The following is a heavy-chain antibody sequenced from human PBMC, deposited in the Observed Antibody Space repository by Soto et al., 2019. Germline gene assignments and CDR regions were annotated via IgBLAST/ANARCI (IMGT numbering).Heavy chain of an antibody. D-gene: IGHD3-10*01. CDR2: ISTYNGNT. Sequence: QVKLVQSGAEVKKPGASVKVSCKASGYTFTSYGISWVRQAPGQGLEWMGWISTYNGNTKYAQKLQCRVTMTTDTSTSTAYMELRSLRADDTAVFYWAREVVRGVGSDYGGQGTLVTVSS. V-gene: IGHV1-18*01. CDR1: GYTFTSYG. CDR3: AREVVRGVGSDY. J-gene: IGHJ4*02.